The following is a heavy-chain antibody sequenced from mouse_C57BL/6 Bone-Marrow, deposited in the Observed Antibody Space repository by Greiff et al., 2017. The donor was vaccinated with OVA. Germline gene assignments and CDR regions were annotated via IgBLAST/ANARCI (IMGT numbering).Heavy chain of an antibody. Sequence: VQLQQSGPGLVAPSQSLSITCTVSGFSLTSYAISWVRQPPGKGLEWLGVIWTGGGSNYTSALKSRLSISKDNSKSQVFLKMNSLQTDGTTRYYGARYYDGPMDDWGQGTSVTVSS. CDR1: GFSLTSYA. D-gene: IGHD2-3*01. J-gene: IGHJ4*01. CDR2: IWTGGGS. CDR3: ARYYDGPMDD. V-gene: IGHV2-9-1*01.